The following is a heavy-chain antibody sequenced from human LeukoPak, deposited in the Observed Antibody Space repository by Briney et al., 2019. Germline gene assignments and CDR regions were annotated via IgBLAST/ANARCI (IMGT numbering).Heavy chain of an antibody. D-gene: IGHD2-15*01. Sequence: GGSLRLSCAASGFTFSIYGMVWVRQAPGKGLEWVVGISGSAGSKDSADSVKGRFTISRDNSKNTLYLRMSSLRADDTAVYYCAKGSGAYAYLFDYWGRGTLVTVSS. CDR1: GFTFSIYG. J-gene: IGHJ4*02. CDR2: ISGSAGSK. CDR3: AKGSGAYAYLFDY. V-gene: IGHV3-23*01.